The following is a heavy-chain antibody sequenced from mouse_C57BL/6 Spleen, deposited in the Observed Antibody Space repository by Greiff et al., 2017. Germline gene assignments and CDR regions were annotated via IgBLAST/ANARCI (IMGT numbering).Heavy chain of an antibody. D-gene: IGHD1-1*01. CDR1: GFSFNTYA. CDR3: VRLYGSSYGAY. CDR2: IRSKSNNYAT. V-gene: IGHV10-1*01. J-gene: IGHJ3*01. Sequence: EVQGAESGGGLVQPKGSLKLSCAASGFSFNTYAMNWVRQAPGKGLEWVARIRSKSNNYATYYADSVKDRFTISRDDSESMLYLQMNNLKTEDTAMYYCVRLYGSSYGAYWGQGTLVTVSA.